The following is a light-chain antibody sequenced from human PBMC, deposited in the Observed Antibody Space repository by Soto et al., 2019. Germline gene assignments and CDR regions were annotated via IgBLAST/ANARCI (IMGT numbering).Light chain of an antibody. J-gene: IGKJ1*01. CDR3: QQYGSSPPET. CDR2: GAS. V-gene: IGKV3-20*01. Sequence: EIVLTQSPGNMSLSPCDRATLSCRSSQSVSSSYLAWYQQKPGQAPRLLIYGASSRATGIPDRFSGSGSGTDFTLTISRLEPEDFAVYYCQQYGSSPPETFGQGTKVDIK. CDR1: QSVSSSY.